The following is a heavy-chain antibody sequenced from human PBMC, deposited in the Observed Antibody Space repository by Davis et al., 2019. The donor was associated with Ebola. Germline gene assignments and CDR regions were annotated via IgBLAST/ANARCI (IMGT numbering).Heavy chain of an antibody. CDR2: INHSGST. Sequence: MPSETLSLTCAVYGGSFSGYYWSWIRQPPGKGLEWIGEINHSGSTNYNPSLQSRVTISVDTSKNQFSLKLSSVTAADTAVYYCARGPHTVGFDPRGQGTLVTVSS. CDR3: ARGPHTVGFDP. D-gene: IGHD4-17*01. J-gene: IGHJ5*02. CDR1: GGSFSGYY. V-gene: IGHV4-34*01.